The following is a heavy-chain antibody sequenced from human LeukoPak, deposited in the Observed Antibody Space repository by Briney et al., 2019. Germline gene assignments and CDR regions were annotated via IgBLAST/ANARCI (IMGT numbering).Heavy chain of an antibody. CDR3: AKDDRAVAGTGYFDY. CDR1: GFTFDDYA. CDR2: ISWDGGYT. V-gene: IGHV3-43D*03. Sequence: PGGSLRLSCAASGFTFDDYAMHWVRQAPGKGLGWVSVISWDGGYTYYADSVKGRFTISRDNSKNSLYLQMNSLRTEDTALYYCAKDDRAVAGTGYFDYWGQGTLVTVSS. J-gene: IGHJ4*02. D-gene: IGHD6-19*01.